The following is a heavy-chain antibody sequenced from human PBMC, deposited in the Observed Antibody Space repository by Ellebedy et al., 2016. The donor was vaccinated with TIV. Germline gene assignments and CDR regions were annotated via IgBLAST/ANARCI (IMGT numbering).Heavy chain of an antibody. D-gene: IGHD2-15*01. CDR3: ARDGRGSFGMDV. CDR1: SYTFTSYG. V-gene: IGHV1-18*01. CDR2: ISAYNGNT. J-gene: IGHJ6*02. Sequence: ASVKVSXKASSYTFTSYGISWVRQAPGQGLEWMGWISAYNGNTDYAQKFQGRVTITADESTSTAYMELSSLRSEDTAVYYCARDGRGSFGMDVWGQGTTVTVSS.